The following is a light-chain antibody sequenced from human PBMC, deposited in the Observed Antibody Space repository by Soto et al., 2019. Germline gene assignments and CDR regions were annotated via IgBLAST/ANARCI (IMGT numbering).Light chain of an antibody. V-gene: IGKV3-11*01. Sequence: EIVLTQSPATLSLSPGERATLSCRARQSVSTYLAWYQQKPGQAPRLLIYDASNRATGIPARFSGSGSGTDFTLTISSLEPEDFAVYYCQHRSSWPLTFGPGTKVDIK. CDR3: QHRSSWPLT. CDR1: QSVSTY. J-gene: IGKJ3*01. CDR2: DAS.